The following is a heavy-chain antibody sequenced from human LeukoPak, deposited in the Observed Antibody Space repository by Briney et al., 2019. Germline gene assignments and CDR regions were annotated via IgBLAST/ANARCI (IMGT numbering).Heavy chain of an antibody. Sequence: SETLSLTCTVSGYSISSGYYWGWIRQPPGKGLEWIGTIYHSGSTYYNPSLKSRVTISVDTSKNQFSLKLSSVTAADTAVYYCARGYSRAGLDYWGQGTLVTVSS. V-gene: IGHV4-38-2*02. CDR1: GYSISSGYY. J-gene: IGHJ4*02. CDR2: IYHSGST. CDR3: ARGYSRAGLDY. D-gene: IGHD5-18*01.